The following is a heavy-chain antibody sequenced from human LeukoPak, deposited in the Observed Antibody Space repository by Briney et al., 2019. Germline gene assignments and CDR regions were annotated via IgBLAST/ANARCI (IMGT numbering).Heavy chain of an antibody. Sequence: PGGSLRLSCAAYGFTFSSYSMNWVRQAPGKGLEWVSFISTSSSYIYYADSVKGRFTISRDNAKNSLYLQMNSLRVEDTAVYCCARDLGATIFDFDYWGQGTLVTVSS. CDR3: ARDLGATIFDFDY. J-gene: IGHJ4*02. D-gene: IGHD1-26*01. CDR1: GFTFSSYS. V-gene: IGHV3-21*01. CDR2: ISTSSSYI.